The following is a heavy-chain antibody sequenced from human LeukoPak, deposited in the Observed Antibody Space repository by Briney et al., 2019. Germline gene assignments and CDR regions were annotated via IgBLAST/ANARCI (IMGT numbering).Heavy chain of an antibody. V-gene: IGHV3-48*04. J-gene: IGHJ4*02. D-gene: IGHD3-22*01. Sequence: GGSLRLSCAASGFTFGSYSMNWVRQAPGKGLEWVSYISSSSSTIYYADSVKGRFTISRDNAKNSLYLQMNSLRAEDTAVYYCARDYHDSSGPILGGIDVIDYWGRGTLVTVSS. CDR2: ISSSSSTI. CDR3: ARDYHDSSGPILGGIDVIDY. CDR1: GFTFGSYS.